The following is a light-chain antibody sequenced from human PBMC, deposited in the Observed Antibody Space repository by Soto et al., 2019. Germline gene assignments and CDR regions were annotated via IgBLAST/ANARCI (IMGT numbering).Light chain of an antibody. J-gene: IGKJ1*01. CDR3: QHYNNWPPWT. V-gene: IGKV3-15*01. CDR2: GAS. CDR1: QSVSSN. Sequence: EIVRPQSPATLSVSTDQKATLSCKTSQSVSSNLAWYQQKPGQAPRLLMYGASTRATGITARFSGSGSGTEFTLTISSLQSEDSAVSYCQHYNNWPPWTFGQGTKVDIK.